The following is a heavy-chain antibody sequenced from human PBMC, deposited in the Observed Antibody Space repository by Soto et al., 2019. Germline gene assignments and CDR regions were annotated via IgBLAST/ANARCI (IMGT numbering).Heavy chain of an antibody. CDR2: ISAYNGNT. J-gene: IGHJ5*02. CDR3: ARAARSTAGIVLMVYAWFDP. D-gene: IGHD2-8*01. Sequence: ASVKVSCKASGYTFTSYGISWVRRAPGQGLEWMGWISAYNGNTNYAQKLQGRVTMTTDTSTSTAYMELRSLRSDDTAVYYCARAARSTAGIVLMVYAWFDPWGQGTLVTVSS. CDR1: GYTFTSYG. V-gene: IGHV1-18*01.